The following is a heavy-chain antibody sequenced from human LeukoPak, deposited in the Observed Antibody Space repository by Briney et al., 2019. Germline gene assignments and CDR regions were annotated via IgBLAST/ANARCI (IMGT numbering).Heavy chain of an antibody. CDR1: GYSFTSHW. Sequence: GESLKISCQGSGYSFTSHWITWVRQMPGKGLEWMGRIAPSDSYTNYSPSFQGHVTISADKSISTAYLHWNSLKASDTAMYYCARPSDIYTGYDLWGQGTLVTVSS. J-gene: IGHJ4*02. CDR3: ARPSDIYTGYDL. D-gene: IGHD5-12*01. V-gene: IGHV5-10-1*01. CDR2: IAPSDSYT.